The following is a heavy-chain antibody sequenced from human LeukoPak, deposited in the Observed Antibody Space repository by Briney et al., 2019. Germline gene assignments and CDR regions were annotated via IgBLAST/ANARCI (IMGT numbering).Heavy chain of an antibody. Sequence: GGSLRLSCAASGFTFSSYSMNWVRQAPGKGLEWVSAISGSGGSTYYADSVKGRFTISRDNSKNTLYLQMNSLRAEDTAVYYCATIGTVTSDFDYWGQGTLVTVSS. J-gene: IGHJ4*02. CDR3: ATIGTVTSDFDY. CDR2: ISGSGGST. CDR1: GFTFSSYS. V-gene: IGHV3-23*01. D-gene: IGHD4-17*01.